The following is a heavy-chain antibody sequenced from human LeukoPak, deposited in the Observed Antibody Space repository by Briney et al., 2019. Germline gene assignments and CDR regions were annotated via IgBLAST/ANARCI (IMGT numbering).Heavy chain of an antibody. CDR3: ARVGWEVLLHWFDP. D-gene: IGHD1-26*01. CDR2: IYHSGST. J-gene: IGHJ5*02. Sequence: SETLSLTCTVSGYSISSGYYWGWIRQPPGKGLEWIGSIYHSGSTYYNPSLKSRVTISVDTSKNQFSLKLSSVTAADTAVYYCARVGWEVLLHWFDPWGQGTLVTVSS. V-gene: IGHV4-38-2*02. CDR1: GYSISSGYY.